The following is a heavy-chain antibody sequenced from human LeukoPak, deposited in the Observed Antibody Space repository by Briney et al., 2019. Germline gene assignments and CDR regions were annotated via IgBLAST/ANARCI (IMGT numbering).Heavy chain of an antibody. CDR3: ARSPQHTSSYYYYYGIDV. CDR1: GGSLSGYY. Sequence: PSETLSLTCAVYGGSLSGYYWSWIRQPPGKGLEWIGEMNHSGSTNYTPSLKSRVTISVDTSKNPFSLKLSSVTAADTAVYYCARSPQHTSSYYYYYGIDVCGQGTTVTVSS. V-gene: IGHV4-34*01. J-gene: IGHJ6*02. CDR2: MNHSGST. D-gene: IGHD6-6*01.